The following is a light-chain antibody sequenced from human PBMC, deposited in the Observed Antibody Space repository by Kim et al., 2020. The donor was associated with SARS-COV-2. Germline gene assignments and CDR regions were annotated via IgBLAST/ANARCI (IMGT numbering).Light chain of an antibody. CDR1: SSNIGAGYD. CDR2: NSI. CDR3: QSYDSSLTGSGV. J-gene: IGLJ3*02. V-gene: IGLV1-40*01. Sequence: QSVLTQPPSVSGAPGLRVTISCTGSSSNIGAGYDVHWYQHLPGTAPKLLIYNSINRPSGVPDRFSGSKSGTSASLAITGLQAEDEADYYCQSYDSSLTGSGVFGGGTQLTVL.